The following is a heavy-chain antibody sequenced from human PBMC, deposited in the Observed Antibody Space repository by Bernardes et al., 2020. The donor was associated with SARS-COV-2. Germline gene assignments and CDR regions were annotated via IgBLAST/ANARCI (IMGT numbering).Heavy chain of an antibody. CDR2: IYWDDDK. D-gene: IGHD3-16*02. CDR3: ARVEITFGGVTVQDAFDV. V-gene: IGHV2-5*02. J-gene: IGHJ3*01. Sequence: SGPTLVKPTQTLTLTCTFSGFSLSTRSLGVGWIRQPPGQALEWVAVIYWDDDKLYSPSLNSRLTITKDTSRNQVVLTMANMDPVDTATYYCARVEITFGGVTVQDAFDVWGQGTIVTVS. CDR1: GFSLSTRSLG.